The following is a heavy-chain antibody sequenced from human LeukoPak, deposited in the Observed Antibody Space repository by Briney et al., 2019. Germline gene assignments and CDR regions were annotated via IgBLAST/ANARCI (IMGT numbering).Heavy chain of an antibody. CDR1: GGSISSNANY. D-gene: IGHD3-3*01. CDR2: IYSSVST. V-gene: IGHV4-39*01. J-gene: IGHJ5*02. Sequence: SETLSLTCTVSGGSISSNANYWAWLRQPPGKGLEWIGSIYSSVSTYYNPSLKSRVTISVDTSKNQFSLKLSSVTAADTAVYYCATGYKYYDFWSGYYTGWFDPWGQGTLVTVSS. CDR3: ATGYKYYDFWSGYYTGWFDP.